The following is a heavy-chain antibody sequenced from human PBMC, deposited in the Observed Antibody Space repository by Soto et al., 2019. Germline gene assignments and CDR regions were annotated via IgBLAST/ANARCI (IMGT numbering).Heavy chain of an antibody. CDR1: GGSINSGNYF. D-gene: IGHD3-22*01. J-gene: IGHJ4*02. CDR2: IYYSGNT. CDR3: ARRTYYESAAYYPY. Sequence: SETLSLTCTVSGGSINSGNYFWSWIRQHPGKGLEWMGNIYYSGNTYYNPSLASRLTMSVEPSKNQFSLKLSSVTAADTAVYYCARRTYYESAAYYPYWGQGTQVTVSS. V-gene: IGHV4-31*03.